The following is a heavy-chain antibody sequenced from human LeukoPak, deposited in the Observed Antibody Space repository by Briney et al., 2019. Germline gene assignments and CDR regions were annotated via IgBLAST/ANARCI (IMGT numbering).Heavy chain of an antibody. V-gene: IGHV3-48*03. Sequence: PGGSLRLSCAASGFSFSSYEMNWVRQAPGKGLEWVSCISSSGSNTYYADSVKGRFTISRDNAKNSLYLQMNSLRAEDTAVYYCARGKFVLYYGSGSQGDYWGQGTLVSVSS. CDR3: ARGKFVLYYGSGSQGDY. CDR2: ISSSGSNT. CDR1: GFSFSSYE. D-gene: IGHD3-10*01. J-gene: IGHJ4*02.